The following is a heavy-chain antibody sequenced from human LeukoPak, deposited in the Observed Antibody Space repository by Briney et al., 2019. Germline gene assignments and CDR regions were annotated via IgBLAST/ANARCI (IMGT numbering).Heavy chain of an antibody. CDR1: GGTFSSYA. J-gene: IGHJ5*02. CDR3: ARGDYDNWFDP. CDR2: IIPILGIA. V-gene: IGHV1-69*04. Sequence: SVKVSCKASGGTFSSYAISWVRQAPGQGLEWMGRIIPILGIANYAQKFQGRVTITADKSTSTAYMELSSLRSEDTAVYYCARGDYDNWFDPWGQGTLVTVSS. D-gene: IGHD5-12*01.